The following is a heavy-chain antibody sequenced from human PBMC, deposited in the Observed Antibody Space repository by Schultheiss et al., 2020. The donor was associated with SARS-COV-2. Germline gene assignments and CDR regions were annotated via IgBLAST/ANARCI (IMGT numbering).Heavy chain of an antibody. V-gene: IGHV3-23*01. D-gene: IGHD6-19*01. CDR2: ISGSGGST. CDR1: GFTFSSYA. Sequence: GGSLRLSCAASGFTFSSYAMSWVRQAPGKGLEWVSAISGSGGSTYYADSVKGRFTISRDNAKNSLYLQMNSLRAEDTAVYYCARGSGWYYYYYYMDVWGKGTTVTVSS. J-gene: IGHJ6*03. CDR3: ARGSGWYYYYYYMDV.